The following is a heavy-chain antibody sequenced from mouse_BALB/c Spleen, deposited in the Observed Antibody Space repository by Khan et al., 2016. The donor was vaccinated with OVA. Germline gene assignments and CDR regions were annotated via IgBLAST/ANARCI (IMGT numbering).Heavy chain of an antibody. CDR2: INTYTGKP. CDR1: GYSFTNYG. J-gene: IGHJ4*01. CDR3: ARPPYFSYTLDH. D-gene: IGHD2-10*01. V-gene: IGHV9-3-1*01. Sequence: LVQSGPELKKPGETVKISCKASGYSFTNYGMNWVRQSPGQALKWMGCINTYTGKPTYDDDFKGRFTFSFETSASTAYLQINNLTNDDAATYFCARPPYFSYTLDHWGQGTSVTVSS.